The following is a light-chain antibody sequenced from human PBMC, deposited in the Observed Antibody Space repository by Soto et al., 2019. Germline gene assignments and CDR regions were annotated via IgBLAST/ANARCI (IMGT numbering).Light chain of an antibody. J-gene: IGLJ2*01. CDR1: TGAVTSGHY. CDR2: DTS. CDR3: LLSFSGTHVV. V-gene: IGLV7-46*01. Sequence: QTVVTQEPSLTVSPGGTVTLTCGSSTGAVTSGHYPYWFQQKSGQAPRALIYDTSNKHSWTPARFSGSLLGGKAALTLSGAQPEDEAEYYRLLSFSGTHVVFGGGTKVTVL.